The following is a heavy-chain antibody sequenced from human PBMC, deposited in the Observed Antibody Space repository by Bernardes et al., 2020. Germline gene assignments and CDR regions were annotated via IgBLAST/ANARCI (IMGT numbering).Heavy chain of an antibody. Sequence: SETLSLTCGVYGGSFTGYSWSWIRQPPGKGLQWIGEINPSGSTNYNPSLKSRLTISVDTSKNQFSLKLSSVTAADTAVYYCASTAAGTLYYFDYWGQGTLVTVSS. CDR1: GGSFTGYS. CDR2: INPSGST. D-gene: IGHD6-13*01. CDR3: ASTAAGTLYYFDY. V-gene: IGHV4-34*01. J-gene: IGHJ4*02.